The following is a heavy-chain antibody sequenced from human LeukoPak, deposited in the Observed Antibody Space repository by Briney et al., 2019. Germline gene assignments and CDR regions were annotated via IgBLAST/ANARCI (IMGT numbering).Heavy chain of an antibody. CDR3: ARDRSSSWYIYGMDV. CDR1: GGTFSSYA. CDR2: IIPILGIA. D-gene: IGHD6-13*01. J-gene: IGHJ6*02. Sequence: PVASVKVSCKASGGTFSSYAISWVRQAPGQGLEWMGRIIPILGIANYAQKFQGRVTITADKSTSTAYMELSSLRSEDTAVYYCARDRSSSWYIYGMDVWGQGTTVTVSS. V-gene: IGHV1-69*04.